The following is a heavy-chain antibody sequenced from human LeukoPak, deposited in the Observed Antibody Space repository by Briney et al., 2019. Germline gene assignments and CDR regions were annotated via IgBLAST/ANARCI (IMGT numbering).Heavy chain of an antibody. V-gene: IGHV3-30-3*01. J-gene: IGHJ4*02. CDR3: AKGEHYDSSGYFPDY. Sequence: GGSLRVSCADSGFTFRRYAMHRVRQAPGKGLEWVAVISYDGSNKYYADSVKGRFTISRDNSKNTLYLQMNSLRAEDTAVYYCAKGEHYDSSGYFPDYWGQGTLVTVSS. CDR2: ISYDGSNK. D-gene: IGHD3-22*01. CDR1: GFTFRRYA.